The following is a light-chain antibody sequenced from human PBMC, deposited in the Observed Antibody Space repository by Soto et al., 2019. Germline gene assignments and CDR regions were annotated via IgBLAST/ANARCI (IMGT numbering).Light chain of an antibody. Sequence: EIVMTQSPATLSVSPGERATLSCRASQSVSGNLAWYQQKPGQAPRLLIYGASTRATGISARFSGSGSGTDFTLTISSLQSEDFAVYYCQQYNNWPYTFGQGTKLQIK. V-gene: IGKV3-15*01. CDR3: QQYNNWPYT. J-gene: IGKJ2*01. CDR2: GAS. CDR1: QSVSGN.